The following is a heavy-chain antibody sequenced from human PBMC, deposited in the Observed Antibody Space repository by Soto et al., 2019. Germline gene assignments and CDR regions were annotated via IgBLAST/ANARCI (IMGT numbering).Heavy chain of an antibody. CDR3: ARAGGSGSYADFDY. V-gene: IGHV1-18*01. D-gene: IGHD3-10*01. J-gene: IGHJ4*02. CDR1: GYSFTSYG. Sequence: QVQLVQSGAEVKKPGASVKVSCKASGYSFTSYGISWVRQAPGQGLEWMGWISAYNGNINYAQKLQGRVTMTTDPSTNKAYMELRRLGSDDTAVYYCARAGGSGSYADFDYWGQGTLVTVSS. CDR2: ISAYNGNI.